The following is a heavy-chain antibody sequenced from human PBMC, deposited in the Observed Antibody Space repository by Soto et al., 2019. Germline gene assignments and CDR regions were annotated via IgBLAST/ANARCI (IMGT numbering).Heavy chain of an antibody. D-gene: IGHD3-22*01. CDR1: GGTFSSYA. CDR2: IIPIFGTA. V-gene: IGHV1-69*01. J-gene: IGHJ3*02. Sequence: QVQLVQSGAEVKKPGSSVKVSCKASGGTFSSYAISWVRQAPGQGLEWMGGIIPIFGTANYAQKFQGRVTITADESTSTAYMELSSLRSEDTAVYYCAPRAFYCDSSGYYKGTDAFDIWGQGTMVTVSS. CDR3: APRAFYCDSSGYYKGTDAFDI.